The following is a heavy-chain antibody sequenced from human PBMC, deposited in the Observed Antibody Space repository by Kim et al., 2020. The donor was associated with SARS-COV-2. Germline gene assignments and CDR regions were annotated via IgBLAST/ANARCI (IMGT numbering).Heavy chain of an antibody. J-gene: IGHJ1*01. V-gene: IGHV1-8*01. D-gene: IGHD4-17*01. CDR3: TPNTLTTRYFQH. Sequence: GCAQKFQGRVSMTRNTSISTAYMELSSLRSEDTAVYYCTPNTLTTRYFQHWGQGTLVTVSS.